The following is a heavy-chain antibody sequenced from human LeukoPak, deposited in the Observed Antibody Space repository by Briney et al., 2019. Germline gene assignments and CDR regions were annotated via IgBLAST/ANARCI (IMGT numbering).Heavy chain of an antibody. CDR1: GFTFSSYS. J-gene: IGHJ4*02. CDR2: ISSSSSYI. Sequence: GSLRLSCAASGFTFSSYSMNWVRQAPGKGLEWVSSISSSSSYIYYADSVKGRFTISRDNAKNSLYLQMDSLRAEDTAVYYYARDPSYGGNSDYWGQGTLVTVSS. CDR3: ARDPSYGGNSDY. D-gene: IGHD4-23*01. V-gene: IGHV3-21*01.